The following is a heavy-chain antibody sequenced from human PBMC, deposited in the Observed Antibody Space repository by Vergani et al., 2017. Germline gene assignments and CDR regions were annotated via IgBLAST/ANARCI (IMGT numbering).Heavy chain of an antibody. CDR2: INPNTGGT. D-gene: IGHD2-2*01. CDR1: GDTLSGYY. V-gene: IGHV1-2*02. J-gene: IGHJ4*02. Sequence: QVQLVQSGAEVKKPGASVTVSCKASGDTLSGYYVHWVRQAPGQGLEWMGWINPNTGGTKYAQKFQGGVTMTWDTSISTAYMELSRLRSDDTAIYYCARLASVVVPAARPLDLWGQGTLITVSS. CDR3: ARLASVVVPAARPLDL.